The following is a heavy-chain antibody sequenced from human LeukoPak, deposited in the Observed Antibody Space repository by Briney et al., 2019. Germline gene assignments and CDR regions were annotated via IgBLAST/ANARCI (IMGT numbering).Heavy chain of an antibody. CDR2: INQSGST. V-gene: IGHV4-4*02. J-gene: IGHJ5*02. Sequence: SETLSLTCAISGGSINSNNWWSWVRQPPGKGLEWIGEINQSGSTNYNPSLKSRVTISGDKSKKQFSLKLSSVTAADTAVYYCARVYGLVWGAHWPDPWGQGTQVTVSS. D-gene: IGHD7-27*01. CDR3: ARVYGLVWGAHWPDP. CDR1: GGSINSNNW.